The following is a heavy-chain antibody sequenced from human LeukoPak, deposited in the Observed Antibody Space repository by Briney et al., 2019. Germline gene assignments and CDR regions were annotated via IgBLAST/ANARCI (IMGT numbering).Heavy chain of an antibody. CDR2: INRGGST. CDR1: GGSFSGYY. D-gene: IGHD3-10*01. J-gene: IGHJ5*02. Sequence: SETLSLTCAVYGGSFSGYYWSWIRQPPGKGLEWIGEINRGGSTNYNPSLKSRVTISVDTSRNQFSLKLSSVTAADTAVYYCARAYFVDRRWFDPWGQGTLVTVSS. CDR3: ARAYFVDRRWFDP. V-gene: IGHV4-34*01.